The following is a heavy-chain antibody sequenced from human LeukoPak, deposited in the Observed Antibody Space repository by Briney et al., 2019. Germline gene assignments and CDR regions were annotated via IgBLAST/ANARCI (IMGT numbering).Heavy chain of an antibody. Sequence: GGSLRLSCAASGFTFSSYDMHWVRQAPGKGLEWVAVISYDGNNKYYADSVKGRFTISRDNSKNTLYLQMNSLGAEDTAVYYCAKATVTHLIDYWGQGTLVTVSS. CDR1: GFTFSSYD. CDR2: ISYDGNNK. J-gene: IGHJ4*02. D-gene: IGHD4-17*01. CDR3: AKATVTHLIDY. V-gene: IGHV3-30-3*01.